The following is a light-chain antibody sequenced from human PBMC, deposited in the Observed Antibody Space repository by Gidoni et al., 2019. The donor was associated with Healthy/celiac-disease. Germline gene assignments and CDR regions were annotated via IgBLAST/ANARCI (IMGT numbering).Light chain of an antibody. CDR2: DAS. V-gene: IGKV1-39*01. Sequence: DIQMTQSPSSLSASVGDRVTITCRASQSISSYLNWYQQKPGKAPKLLIYDASSLQSGVPSRFSGSGSGTDFTLTISRLQPEDFATYYCQQSYSTRWTFGQGTKVEIK. CDR3: QQSYSTRWT. CDR1: QSISSY. J-gene: IGKJ1*01.